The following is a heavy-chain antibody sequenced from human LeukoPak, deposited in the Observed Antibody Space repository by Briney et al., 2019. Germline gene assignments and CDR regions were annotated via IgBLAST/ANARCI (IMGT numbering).Heavy chain of an antibody. V-gene: IGHV3-23*01. J-gene: IGHJ4*02. CDR3: AKDAGYSSSPTYFDY. CDR1: GLTFSSYA. Sequence: GGSLRLSCAASGLTFSSYAMSWVRQAPGKGLEWVSAISGSGGSTYYADSVKGRFTISRDNSKNTLYLQMNSLRAEDTAVYYCAKDAGYSSSPTYFDYWGQGTLVTVSS. CDR2: ISGSGGST. D-gene: IGHD6-13*01.